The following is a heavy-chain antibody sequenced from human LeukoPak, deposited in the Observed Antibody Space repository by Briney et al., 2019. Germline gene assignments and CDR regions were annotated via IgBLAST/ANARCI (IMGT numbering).Heavy chain of an antibody. Sequence: SGGSLRLSCAASGFTFSSYGMHWVRQAPGKGLEWVAFIRYDGSNKYYADSVKGRFTISRDNSKSTLYLQMNSLRAEDTAVYYCATLTTVTNWGQGTLVTVSS. CDR3: ATLTTVTN. D-gene: IGHD4-17*01. V-gene: IGHV3-30*02. CDR1: GFTFSSYG. J-gene: IGHJ4*02. CDR2: IRYDGSNK.